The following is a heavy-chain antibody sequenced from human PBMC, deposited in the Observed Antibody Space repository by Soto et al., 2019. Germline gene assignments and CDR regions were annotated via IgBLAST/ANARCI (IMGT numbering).Heavy chain of an antibody. Sequence: PGESLKISCKGSGYSFTSYWISWVRQMPGKDLEWMGRIDPSDSYTNYSPSFQGHVTISADKSISTAYLQWSSLKASDTAMYYCARLDIVVVPAASGANYYYYGMDVWGQGTTVTVS. V-gene: IGHV5-10-1*01. CDR3: ARLDIVVVPAASGANYYYYGMDV. CDR2: IDPSDSYT. J-gene: IGHJ6*02. D-gene: IGHD2-2*01. CDR1: GYSFTSYW.